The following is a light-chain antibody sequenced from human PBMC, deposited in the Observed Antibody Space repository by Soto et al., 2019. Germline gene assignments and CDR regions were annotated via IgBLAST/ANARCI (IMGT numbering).Light chain of an antibody. CDR2: VNT. CDR1: SSNIGAPYD. Sequence: QSVLTHPPSVSGAPGQRVTISCTGSSSNIGAPYDVHWYQQLPGAAPKLLIYVNTNRPSGVPDRFSGSKSGTSASLAITGLQAEDEADYYCQSYDSSLSGSVFGGGTKLTVL. V-gene: IGLV1-40*01. CDR3: QSYDSSLSGSV. J-gene: IGLJ2*01.